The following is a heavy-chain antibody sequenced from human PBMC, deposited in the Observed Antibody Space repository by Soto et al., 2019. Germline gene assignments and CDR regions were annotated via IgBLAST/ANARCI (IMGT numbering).Heavy chain of an antibody. Sequence: SVKVSCKASGGTFSSYTISWVRQAPGQGLEWMGRIIPILGIANYAQKFQGRVTITADKSTSTAYMELSSLRSEDTAVYYCASEAYCGGDCYSFDIWGQGTMVTV. CDR2: IIPILGIA. CDR1: GGTFSSYT. V-gene: IGHV1-69*02. J-gene: IGHJ3*02. CDR3: ASEAYCGGDCYSFDI. D-gene: IGHD2-21*02.